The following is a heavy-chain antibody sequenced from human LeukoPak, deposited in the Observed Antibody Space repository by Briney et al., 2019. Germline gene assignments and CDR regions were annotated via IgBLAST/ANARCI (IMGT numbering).Heavy chain of an antibody. V-gene: IGHV3-9*01. CDR2: ITWKSEKI. CDR3: VKDVEAFYGSGSYLDF. CDR1: GFTFDDYA. J-gene: IGHJ4*02. D-gene: IGHD3-10*01. Sequence: PGRSLRLSCAASGFTFDDYAMHWVRQAPGKGLEWVSGITWKSEKIDYADSVRGRFTISRDNAENSLHLQMNSLRVEDTALYYCVKDVEAFYGSGSYLDFWGQGTLVTVSS.